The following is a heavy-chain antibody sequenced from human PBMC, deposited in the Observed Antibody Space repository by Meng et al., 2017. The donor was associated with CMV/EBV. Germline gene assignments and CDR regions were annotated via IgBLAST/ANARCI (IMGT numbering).Heavy chain of an antibody. D-gene: IGHD2-2*01. CDR2: IESDGRIT. V-gene: IGHV3-74*03. J-gene: IGHJ6*02. CDR3: ARERVRNFVVAPGASRTAAPAGMDV. CDR1: GFTFRSYW. Sequence: GESLKISCAVSGFTFRSYWMHWVRQAPGKGLVWVSRIESDGRITTYADSVKGRFIISRDNAKNTLYLQMNSLRAEDTAVYYCARERVRNFVVAPGASRTAAPAGMDVWGQGTAVTV.